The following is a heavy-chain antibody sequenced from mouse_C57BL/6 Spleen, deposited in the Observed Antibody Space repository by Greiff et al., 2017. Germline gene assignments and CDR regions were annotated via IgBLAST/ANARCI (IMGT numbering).Heavy chain of an antibody. J-gene: IGHJ2*01. D-gene: IGHD1-1*01. CDR1: GYTFTSYW. Sequence: QVQLQQPGAELVMPGASVKLSCKASGYTFTSYWMHWVKPRPGQGLEWIGEIDPSDSYTNYNQKFTGKSTLTVDKSSSTAYMQLSSLTSEDSAVYYCARNHYGSSYYFDYWGQGTTLTVAS. CDR3: ARNHYGSSYYFDY. V-gene: IGHV1-69*01. CDR2: IDPSDSYT.